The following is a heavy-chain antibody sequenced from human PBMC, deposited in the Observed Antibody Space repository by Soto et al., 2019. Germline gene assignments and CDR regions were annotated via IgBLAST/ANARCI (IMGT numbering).Heavy chain of an antibody. Sequence: LKISCKTSGYTFSGHWISWVRQVPGKGLQWMGNIDPSDSYINYNPAFRGHVTFSVDKSNSTAYLHWRSLGPSDTAIYYCARHGAAIWLGYWGQGTLVTVSS. V-gene: IGHV5-10-1*01. D-gene: IGHD6-19*01. J-gene: IGHJ4*02. CDR3: ARHGAAIWLGY. CDR2: IDPSDSYI. CDR1: GYTFSGHW.